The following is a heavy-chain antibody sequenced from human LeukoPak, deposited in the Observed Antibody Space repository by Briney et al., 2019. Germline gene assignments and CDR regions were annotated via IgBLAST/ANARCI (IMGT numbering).Heavy chain of an antibody. V-gene: IGHV1-69*04. CDR2: IIPILGIA. Sequence: SVKVSCKASGGTFSSYAISWVRQAPGQGLEWVGRIIPILGIANYAQKFQGRVTITADKSTSTAYMELSSLRSEDTAVYYCASLSIAAAVTDAFDIWGQGTMVTVSS. CDR3: ASLSIAAAVTDAFDI. J-gene: IGHJ3*02. D-gene: IGHD6-13*01. CDR1: GGTFSSYA.